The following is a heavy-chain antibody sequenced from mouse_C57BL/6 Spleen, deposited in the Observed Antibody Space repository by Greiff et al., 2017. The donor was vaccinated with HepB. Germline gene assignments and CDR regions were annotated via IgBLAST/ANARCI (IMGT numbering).Heavy chain of an antibody. D-gene: IGHD1-1*01. J-gene: IGHJ2*01. CDR2: INPSNGGT. CDR3: ARIGLVTTVVATYY. Sequence: QVQLQQPGTELVKPGASVKLSRKASGYTFTSYWMHWVKQRPGQGLEWIGNINPSNGGTNYNEKFKSKATLTVDKSSSTAYMQLSSLTSDDSAVYYCARIGLVTTVVATYYWGQGTTLTVSS. CDR1: GYTFTSYW. V-gene: IGHV1-53*01.